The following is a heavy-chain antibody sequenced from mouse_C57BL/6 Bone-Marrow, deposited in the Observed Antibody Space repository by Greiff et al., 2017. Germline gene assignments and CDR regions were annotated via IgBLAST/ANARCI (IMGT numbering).Heavy chain of an antibody. D-gene: IGHD1-1*01. Sequence: VQLQQPGAELVKPGASVKLSCTASGYTFTSYWMHWVKQRPGQGLEWIGMIHPNSCSTNYNEKFKSKATLTVDKSSSTAYMQLSSLTSEDSAVYYCARRGSSPYYFDYWGQGTTLTVSS. CDR3: ARRGSSPYYFDY. CDR1: GYTFTSYW. V-gene: IGHV1-64*01. CDR2: IHPNSCST. J-gene: IGHJ2*01.